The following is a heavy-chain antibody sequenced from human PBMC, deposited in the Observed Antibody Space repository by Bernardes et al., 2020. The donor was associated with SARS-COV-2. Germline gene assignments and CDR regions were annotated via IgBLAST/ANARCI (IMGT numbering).Heavy chain of an antibody. CDR3: ARDPAYSSGWYGGIYYYYGMDA. J-gene: IGHJ6*02. CDR1: GFTVSSNY. Sequence: GGSLRLSCAASGFTVSSNYMSWVRQAPGKGLEWVSVIYSGGSTYYADSVKGRFTISRDNSKNTLYLQMNSLRAEDTAVYYCARDPAYSSGWYGGIYYYYGMDAWGQGTTVTVSS. D-gene: IGHD6-19*01. CDR2: IYSGGST. V-gene: IGHV3-66*01.